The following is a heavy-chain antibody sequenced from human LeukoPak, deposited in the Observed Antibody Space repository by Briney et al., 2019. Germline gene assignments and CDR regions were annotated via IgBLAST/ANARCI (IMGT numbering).Heavy chain of an antibody. CDR1: GGSISSGSYY. CDR2: IYTSGST. CDR3: AREYSSGWFYYFDY. D-gene: IGHD6-19*01. V-gene: IGHV4-61*02. Sequence: SQTLSLTCTVSGGSISSGSYYWSWIRQPAGKGVEWIGRIYTSGSTNYNPSLKSRVTISVDTSKNQFSLKLSSVTAADTAVYYCAREYSSGWFYYFDYWGQGTLVTVSS. J-gene: IGHJ4*02.